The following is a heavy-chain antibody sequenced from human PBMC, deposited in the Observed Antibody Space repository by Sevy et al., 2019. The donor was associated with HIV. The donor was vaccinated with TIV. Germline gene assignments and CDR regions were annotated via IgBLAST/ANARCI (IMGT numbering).Heavy chain of an antibody. Sequence: SETLSLTCAVYGGSFSGYYWNWIRQSPGKGLEWIGEINHSGSTHYNPSLKSRVTISVDTSTNQFSLRLNSVTAADTAVYYCARAPPVVVVPGAPSWFDPWGQGTLVTASS. V-gene: IGHV4-34*01. J-gene: IGHJ5*02. D-gene: IGHD2-2*01. CDR1: GGSFSGYY. CDR2: INHSGST. CDR3: ARAPPVVVVPGAPSWFDP.